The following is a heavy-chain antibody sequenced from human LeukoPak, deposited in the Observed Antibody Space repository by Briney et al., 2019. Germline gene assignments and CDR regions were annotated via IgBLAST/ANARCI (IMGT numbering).Heavy chain of an antibody. CDR2: MYSGGAT. J-gene: IGHJ4*02. V-gene: IGHV3-66*01. CDR3: ARDPSPFYGDYGY. Sequence: GGSLRLSCAASGVTVSSSYMSWVRQAPGQGLEWVAIMYSGGATDYADSVKGRFTISRDNSKNTLYLQMNSLRAEDTAVYYCARDPSPFYGDYGYWGQGTQVIVSS. D-gene: IGHD4-17*01. CDR1: GVTVSSSY.